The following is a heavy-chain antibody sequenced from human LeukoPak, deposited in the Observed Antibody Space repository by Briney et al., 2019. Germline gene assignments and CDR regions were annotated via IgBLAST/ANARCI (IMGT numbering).Heavy chain of an antibody. CDR2: ISAYNGNT. D-gene: IGHD2-15*01. Sequence: ASVKVSCKASGYTFTSYGISWVRQAPGQGLEWMGWISAYNGNTNYAQKLQGRVTMTTDTSTSTAYMELRSLRSDDTAVHYCARWGRVVVVVAATGYYYYYMDVWGKGTTVTISS. CDR1: GYTFTSYG. J-gene: IGHJ6*03. V-gene: IGHV1-18*01. CDR3: ARWGRVVVVVAATGYYYYYMDV.